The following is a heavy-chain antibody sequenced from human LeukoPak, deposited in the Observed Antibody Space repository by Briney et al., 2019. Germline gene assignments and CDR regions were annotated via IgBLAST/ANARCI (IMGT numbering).Heavy chain of an antibody. CDR1: GGTFSSYA. V-gene: IGHV1-69*13. CDR2: IIPIIGTA. D-gene: IGHD3-22*01. CDR3: ALKTYYYDSSGYYEDAFDI. Sequence: ASVKVSCKASGGTFSSYAISWVRQAPGQGLEWMGGIIPIIGTANYAQKFQGRVTITADESTSTAYMELSSLRSEDTAVYYCALKTYYYDSSGYYEDAFDIWGQGTMVTVSS. J-gene: IGHJ3*02.